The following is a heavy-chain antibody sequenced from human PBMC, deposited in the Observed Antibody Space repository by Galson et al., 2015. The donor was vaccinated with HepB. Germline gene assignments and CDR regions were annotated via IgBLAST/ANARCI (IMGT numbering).Heavy chain of an antibody. D-gene: IGHD3-10*01. CDR2: ISSRATYI. CDR3: ARVFRGNDY. Sequence: SLRLSCAASGFSFFSFSTYTMSWVRQAPGQGLEWVSSISSRATYIYYADSVKGRFTISRDDAKNSLYLQMNSLRAEDTAVYYCARVFRGNDYWGQGTLVTVSS. V-gene: IGHV3-21*01. CDR1: GFSFFSFSTYT. J-gene: IGHJ4*02.